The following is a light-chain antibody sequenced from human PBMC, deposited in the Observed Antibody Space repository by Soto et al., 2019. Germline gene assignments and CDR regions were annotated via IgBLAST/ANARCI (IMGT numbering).Light chain of an antibody. J-gene: IGLJ2*01. V-gene: IGLV2-11*01. CDR1: SSDVGGYDY. Sequence: QSVLTQPRSVSGSPAQSVTISCTGTSSDVGGYDYVSWYQQHPGRAPKLIIYDVSRRPSGVPDRFSGSKSGNTASLTVSGLQAEDEADYYCCSFAGSYTVLFGGGTKVTVL. CDR2: DVS. CDR3: CSFAGSYTVL.